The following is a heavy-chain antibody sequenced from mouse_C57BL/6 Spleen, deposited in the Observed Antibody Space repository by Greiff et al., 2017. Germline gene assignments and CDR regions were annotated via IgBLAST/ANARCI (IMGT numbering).Heavy chain of an antibody. J-gene: IGHJ1*03. CDR1: GFTFSDYY. CDR2: INYDGSST. CDR3: ARVLPRGYFDV. V-gene: IGHV5-16*01. Sequence: EVMLVESEGGLVQPGSSMKLSCTASGFTFSDYYMAWVRQVPEKGLEWVANINYDGSSTYYLDSLKSRFSISRDNAKNILYLQMSSLESEDTATYYCARVLPRGYFDVWGTGTTVTVSS.